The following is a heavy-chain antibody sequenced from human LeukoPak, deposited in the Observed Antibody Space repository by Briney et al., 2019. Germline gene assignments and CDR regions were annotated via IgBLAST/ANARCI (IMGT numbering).Heavy chain of an antibody. CDR3: ARSTEHNGGLGDAFGI. J-gene: IGHJ3*02. CDR1: GFTFSSYW. CDR2: IKQDGSEK. D-gene: IGHD2-21*01. V-gene: IGHV3-7*01. Sequence: PGGSLRLSCAASGFTFSSYWMSWVRQALGKGLEWVANIKQDGSEKYYVDSVKGRFTISRDNAKNSLYLQMNSLRAEDTAVYYCARSTEHNGGLGDAFGIWGQGTMVTVSS.